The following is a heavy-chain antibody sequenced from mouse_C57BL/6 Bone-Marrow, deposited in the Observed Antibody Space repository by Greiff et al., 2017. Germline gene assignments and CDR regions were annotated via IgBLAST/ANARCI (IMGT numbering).Heavy chain of an antibody. J-gene: IGHJ2*01. V-gene: IGHV14-4*01. CDR2: IDPENGDT. Sequence: EVQLRQSGAELVRPGASVKLSCTASGFNIKDDYMHWVKPRPEQGLEWIGWIDPENGDTEYASKFQGKATITADTSSNTAYLQLSSLTSEDTAVYYCTTTVVPRDYFDYWGQGTTLTVSS. D-gene: IGHD1-1*01. CDR1: GFNIKDDY. CDR3: TTTVVPRDYFDY.